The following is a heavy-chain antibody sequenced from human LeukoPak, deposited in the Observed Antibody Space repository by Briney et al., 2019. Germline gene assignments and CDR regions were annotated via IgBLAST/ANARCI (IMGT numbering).Heavy chain of an antibody. V-gene: IGHV3-30*02. CDR2: IQYDGSNK. CDR3: ARSLTMVRAYDY. Sequence: GGSLRLSCAASGFTFSSYGMHWVRQDPGKGLEWVTFIQYDGSNKYYADSVKGRFTISRDNSKNTVYLQMNSLRTEDTAVYYCARSLTMVRAYDYWGQGTLVTVSS. D-gene: IGHD3-10*01. J-gene: IGHJ4*02. CDR1: GFTFSSYG.